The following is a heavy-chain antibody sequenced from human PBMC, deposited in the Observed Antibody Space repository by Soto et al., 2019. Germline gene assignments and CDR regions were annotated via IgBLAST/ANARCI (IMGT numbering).Heavy chain of an antibody. CDR1: GYIFSSYN. CDR2: ISGYSGNT. Sequence: ASVKVSCKASGYIFSSYNINWVRQAPGQGLEWMGWISGYSGNTNYAPAFQGRFTMTTDTSRTTAYMELRSLTSDDTAMYYCARDIFGNVNAFDLWGQGTMVTVSS. CDR3: ARDIFGNVNAFDL. D-gene: IGHD3-3*02. V-gene: IGHV1-18*01. J-gene: IGHJ3*01.